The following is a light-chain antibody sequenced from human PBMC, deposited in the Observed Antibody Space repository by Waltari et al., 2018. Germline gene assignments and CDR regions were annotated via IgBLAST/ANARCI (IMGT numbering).Light chain of an antibody. CDR3: QVWDSSSDHHYV. V-gene: IGLV3-21*03. J-gene: IGLJ1*01. CDR2: DDS. CDR1: NIGSKR. Sequence: SYVLTQPPSVSVAPGKPARITCGGNNIGSKRVHWYQQKPGQAPVLVVYDDSDRPSGIPERFSGSNSGNTATLTISRVEAGDEADYYCQVWDSSSDHHYVFGTGTKVTVL.